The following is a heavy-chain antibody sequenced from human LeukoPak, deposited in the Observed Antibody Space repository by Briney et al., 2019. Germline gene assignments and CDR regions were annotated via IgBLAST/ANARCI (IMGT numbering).Heavy chain of an antibody. D-gene: IGHD2-15*01. CDR3: ARGPLGYCSGGSCYYY. CDR1: GYTFTGYY. V-gene: IGHV1-2*02. Sequence: GASVKVSCKASGYTFTGYYMHWVRQAPGQGLEWMGWINPNSGDTNYAQKFQGRVTMTRDTSISTAYMELSRLRSDDTAVYYCARGPLGYCSGGSCYYYWGQGTLVTVSS. CDR2: INPNSGDT. J-gene: IGHJ4*02.